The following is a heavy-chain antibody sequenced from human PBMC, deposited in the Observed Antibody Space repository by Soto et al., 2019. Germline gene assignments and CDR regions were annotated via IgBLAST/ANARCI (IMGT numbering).Heavy chain of an antibody. CDR1: GFPLSTYG. Sequence: EVQLLESGGGLVQPGGSLRLSCAASGFPLSTYGMSWVRQAPGKGLEWVSSITGTGGDTYYADSVKGRFTSSRDNSNNMLYLPMNSLRVEDTAVYYCARIRGYWYGLDVWGQGTTITVSS. V-gene: IGHV3-23*01. CDR2: ITGTGGDT. J-gene: IGHJ6*02. CDR3: ARIRGYWYGLDV.